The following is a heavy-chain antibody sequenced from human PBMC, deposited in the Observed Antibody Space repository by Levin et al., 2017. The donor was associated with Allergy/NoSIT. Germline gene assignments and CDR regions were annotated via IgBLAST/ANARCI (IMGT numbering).Heavy chain of an antibody. CDR1: GFTFDDYA. CDR3: AKDRSSSWYPEYYFDY. J-gene: IGHJ4*02. D-gene: IGHD6-13*01. V-gene: IGHV3-43D*03. CDR2: ISWDGGST. Sequence: GESLKISCAASGFTFDDYAMHWVRQAPGKGLEWVSLISWDGGSTYYADSVKGRFTISRDNSKNSLYLQMNSLRTEDTALYYCAKDRSSSWYPEYYFDYWGEGSLVAVSS.